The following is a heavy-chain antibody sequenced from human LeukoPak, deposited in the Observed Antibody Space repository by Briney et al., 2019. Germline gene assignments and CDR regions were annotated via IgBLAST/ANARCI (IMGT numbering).Heavy chain of an antibody. CDR2: INHSGST. CDR1: GGSFSGYY. V-gene: IGHV4-34*01. J-gene: IGHJ4*02. CDR3: AREDGSSSF. Sequence: SETLSLTCAVYGGSFSGYYWSWIRQPPGKGLEWIGEINHSGSTNYNPSLKSRVTISVDTSKNQFSLKLSSVTAADTAVYYCAREDGSSSFWGQGTLVTVSS. D-gene: IGHD6-13*01.